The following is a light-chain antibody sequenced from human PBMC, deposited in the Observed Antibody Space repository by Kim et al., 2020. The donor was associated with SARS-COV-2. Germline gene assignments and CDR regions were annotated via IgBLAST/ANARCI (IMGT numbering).Light chain of an antibody. CDR2: HDA. CDR1: KGGDED. Sequence: EAQRQTACSPCHGDKGGDEDAPWYQQKPGRSPVLVIFHDAKRPSGIPERFSGSNSGNTATLTISGTQAMDEADYFCQAWDSTTVVFGGGTQLTVL. J-gene: IGLJ3*02. V-gene: IGLV3-1*01. CDR3: QAWDSTTVV.